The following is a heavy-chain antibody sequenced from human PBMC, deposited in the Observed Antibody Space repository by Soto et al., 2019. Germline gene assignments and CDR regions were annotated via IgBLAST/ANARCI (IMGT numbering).Heavy chain of an antibody. Sequence: GGSLRLSCAASGFTLSNYGMHWVRQAPGKGLEWVAIIWHDGNNKYYADSVRGRFIISRDNSKNRLYLQMNSLRAEDTAVYYCASDLVGASDSYGLDVWGQGTPVTVSS. J-gene: IGHJ6*02. D-gene: IGHD1-26*01. CDR3: ASDLVGASDSYGLDV. V-gene: IGHV3-33*01. CDR2: IWHDGNNK. CDR1: GFTLSNYG.